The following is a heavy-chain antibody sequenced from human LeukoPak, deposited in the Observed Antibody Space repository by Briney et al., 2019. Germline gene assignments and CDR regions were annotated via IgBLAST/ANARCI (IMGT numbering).Heavy chain of an antibody. CDR2: IRGKAYGGTT. J-gene: IGHJ4*02. D-gene: IGHD5-24*01. V-gene: IGHV3-49*04. Sequence: QPGRSLRPSCTTSGFTFGDYAMSWVRQAPGKGLEWVGFIRGKAYGGTTEYAASVKGRFTISRDESKSIAYLQMNSLQAEDTGVYYCSRGFMGMATIIDYWGQGTLVTVSS. CDR3: SRGFMGMATIIDY. CDR1: GFTFGDYA.